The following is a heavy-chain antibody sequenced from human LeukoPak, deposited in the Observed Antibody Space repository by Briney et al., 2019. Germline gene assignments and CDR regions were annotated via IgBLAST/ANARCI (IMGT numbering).Heavy chain of an antibody. V-gene: IGHV3-53*01. Sequence: GGSLRLSCAASGFTVSSNFMSWLRQAPGQGLEGVSVPYSGGSTYYPDSVKGRFTISRNNYKNTLYLQMNSLRAEDTAVYYCAIWFGELSGSWGQGTLVTVPS. CDR2: PYSGGST. D-gene: IGHD3-10*01. J-gene: IGHJ5*02. CDR1: GFTVSSNF. CDR3: AIWFGELSGS.